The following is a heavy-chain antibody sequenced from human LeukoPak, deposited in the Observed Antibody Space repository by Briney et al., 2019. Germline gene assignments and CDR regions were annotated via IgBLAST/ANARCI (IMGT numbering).Heavy chain of an antibody. CDR2: ISAHNGNT. V-gene: IGHV1-18*01. J-gene: IGHJ4*02. CDR1: GYTFTSYG. Sequence: ASVKVSCKASGYTFTSYGISWVRQAPGQGLEWMGWISAHNGNTNYAQKLQGRTTMTTDTSTSTAYVELRSLRSDDTAVYYCAGESGGYYDFWSGYSSGGHFDYWGQGTLVTVSS. D-gene: IGHD3-3*01. CDR3: AGESGGYYDFWSGYSSGGHFDY.